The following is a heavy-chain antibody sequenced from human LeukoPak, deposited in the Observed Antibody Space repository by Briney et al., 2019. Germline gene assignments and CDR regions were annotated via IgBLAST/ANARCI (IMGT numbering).Heavy chain of an antibody. Sequence: SETLSLTCTVSGGSISSSSYYWGWIRQPPGKGLEWIGSIYYNGSTYYNPSLKSRVTISVDTSKNQFSLKLSSVTAADTAVYYCARDIVVVVAAIGWFDPWGQGTLVTVSS. CDR2: IYYNGST. V-gene: IGHV4-39*02. CDR1: GGSISSSSYY. CDR3: ARDIVVVVAAIGWFDP. D-gene: IGHD2-15*01. J-gene: IGHJ5*02.